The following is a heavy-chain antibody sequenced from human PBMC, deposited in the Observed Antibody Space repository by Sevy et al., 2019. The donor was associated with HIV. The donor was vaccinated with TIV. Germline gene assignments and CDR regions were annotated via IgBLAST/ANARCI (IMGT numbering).Heavy chain of an antibody. J-gene: IGHJ5*02. V-gene: IGHV4-4*07. CDR2: IYTSGST. CDR1: GGSISSYY. Sequence: SETLSLTCTVSGGSISSYYWSWIRQPAGKGLEWIGRIYTSGSTNYNPSLKSRVTMSVDTSKNQFSLKLSSVTAADTAVYYCARGYNYYGSESYLMGEYNWFDPWGQGTLVTVSS. CDR3: ARGYNYYGSESYLMGEYNWFDP. D-gene: IGHD3-10*01.